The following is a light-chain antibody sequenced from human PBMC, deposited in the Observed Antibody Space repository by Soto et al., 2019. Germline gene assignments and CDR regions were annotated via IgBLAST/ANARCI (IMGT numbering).Light chain of an antibody. CDR1: QSVSSN. J-gene: IGKJ4*01. V-gene: IGKV3-15*01. CDR3: QQYSNWLT. Sequence: EIVMTQSPATLSVSPGERATLSCRASQSVSSNLAWYQQKPGQAPRLLIYGASTRATGIPARFSGSGSGTEFTLTISSLQSEDFAVYYCQQYSNWLTFGGGTEVEIK. CDR2: GAS.